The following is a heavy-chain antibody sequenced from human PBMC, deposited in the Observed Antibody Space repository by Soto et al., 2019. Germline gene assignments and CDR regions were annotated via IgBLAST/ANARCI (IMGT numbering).Heavy chain of an antibody. Sequence: QVQLVQSGAEVKQPGSSVKVSCLASRGTFTRYAINWVRQAPGHGLEWLGALVPQFGTSNYAQKFQDRVTSVADESTNTTSMELRGLTSDDTAVYYCARQHRDTPMVPCDVWGQGTMVTVSS. CDR2: LVPQFGTS. D-gene: IGHD5-18*01. J-gene: IGHJ4*02. V-gene: IGHV1-69*01. CDR1: RGTFTRYA. CDR3: ARQHRDTPMVPCDV.